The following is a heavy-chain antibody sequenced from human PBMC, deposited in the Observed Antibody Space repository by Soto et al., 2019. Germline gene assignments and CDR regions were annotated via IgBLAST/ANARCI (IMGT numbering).Heavy chain of an antibody. CDR2: LYNTGST. CDR3: ARDLWGYCGTDCYPLEV. D-gene: IGHD2-21*02. V-gene: IGHV4-61*08. CDR1: GGSVNCCGYY. Sequence: PSETLSLTCTVSGGSVNCCGYYWSWIRQHPGKGLEWIGYLYNTGSTIYNPSLESRVTISVDTSKNQFSLKLNSVTAADTAVYYCARDLWGYCGTDCYPLEVWGPGTTVTVPS. J-gene: IGHJ6*02.